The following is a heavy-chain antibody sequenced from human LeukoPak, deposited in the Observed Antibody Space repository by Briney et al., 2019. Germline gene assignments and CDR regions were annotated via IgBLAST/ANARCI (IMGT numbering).Heavy chain of an antibody. CDR2: INPSGGGT. J-gene: IGHJ4*02. CDR1: GYTFTEYN. D-gene: IGHD1-26*01. CDR3: ARGEGGNYFDN. V-gene: IGHV1-46*01. Sequence: ASVKVSCKASGYTFTEYNIHWVRQAPGQGLEWMGIINPSGGGTSYAQKFQGRVTMTRDTSTSTVSMELSSLRSEDTAVYFCARGEGGNYFDNWGQGTLVTVSS.